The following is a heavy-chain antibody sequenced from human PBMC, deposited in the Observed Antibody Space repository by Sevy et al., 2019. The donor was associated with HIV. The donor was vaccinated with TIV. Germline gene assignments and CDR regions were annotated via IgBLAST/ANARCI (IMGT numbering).Heavy chain of an antibody. CDR2: TRNRANGYTT. CDR1: GFILSDHY. V-gene: IGHV3-72*01. CDR3: TRDVSAALDY. D-gene: IGHD6-13*01. J-gene: IGHJ4*02. Sequence: GGSLRLSCAASGFILSDHYMDWVRQAPGKGLEWVGSTRNRANGYTTEYAASVKGRFTISRDDSKNTLYLQMNSLKSEDTAVYYCTRDVSAALDYWGQGTLVTVSS.